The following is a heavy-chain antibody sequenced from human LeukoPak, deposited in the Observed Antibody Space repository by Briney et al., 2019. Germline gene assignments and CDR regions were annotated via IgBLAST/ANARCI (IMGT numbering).Heavy chain of an antibody. CDR1: GFTFDDYA. Sequence: GGSLRLSCAASGFTFDDYAMHWVRQAPGKGLEWVAGISWSSGNIGYADSVKGRFTISRDNAENSLHLEMNSLRHEDTAVYFCARDAWRRAFHYGMDVWGQGTTVAVSS. CDR3: ARDAWRRAFHYGMDV. CDR2: ISWSSGNI. J-gene: IGHJ6*02. V-gene: IGHV3-9*01. D-gene: IGHD5-12*01.